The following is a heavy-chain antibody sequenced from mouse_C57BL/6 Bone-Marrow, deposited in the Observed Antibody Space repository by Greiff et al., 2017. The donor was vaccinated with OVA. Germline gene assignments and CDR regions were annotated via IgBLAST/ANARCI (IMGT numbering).Heavy chain of an antibody. CDR1: GYTFTDYY. CDR3: AGWNYYYEGYYAMDY. Sequence: VQLQQSGPELVKPGASVKISCKASGYTFTDYYINWVKQRPGQGLEWIGWIFPGSGSTYYNEKFKGKATLTVDKSSSTAYMSLSSLTLENSAVYFCAGWNYYYEGYYAMDYWGQGTSVTVSS. J-gene: IGHJ4*01. CDR2: IFPGSGST. D-gene: IGHD1-1*01. V-gene: IGHV1-75*01.